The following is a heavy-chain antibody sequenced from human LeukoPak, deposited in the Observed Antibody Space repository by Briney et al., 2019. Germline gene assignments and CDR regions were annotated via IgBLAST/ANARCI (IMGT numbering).Heavy chain of an antibody. CDR3: ARVLHKRNYDSSDYYGY. CDR2: ISSSSSTI. D-gene: IGHD3-22*01. V-gene: IGHV3-48*01. J-gene: IGHJ4*02. CDR1: GFIFSNYA. Sequence: PGGSLRLSCAASGFIFSNYAMSWVRQAPGKGLEWVSYISSSSSTIYYADSVKDRFTISRDNAQNSLYLQLNSLRAEDTAVYYCARVLHKRNYDSSDYYGYWGQGILVTVSS.